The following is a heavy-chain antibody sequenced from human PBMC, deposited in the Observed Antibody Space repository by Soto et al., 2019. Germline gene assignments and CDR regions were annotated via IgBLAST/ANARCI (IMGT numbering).Heavy chain of an antibody. CDR2: INYSGST. D-gene: IGHD3-22*01. CDR1: GGSFSGYY. Sequence: SETLSLTCPVYGGSFSGYYWSWIRQPPGKGLEWIGEINYSGSTNYNPSLKNRVTISADTSNNQFSLRLNSVTAADTAVYYCARQHYYDSSGYYTWNWGQGTLVTVSS. CDR3: ARQHYYDSSGYYTWN. V-gene: IGHV4-34*01. J-gene: IGHJ4*02.